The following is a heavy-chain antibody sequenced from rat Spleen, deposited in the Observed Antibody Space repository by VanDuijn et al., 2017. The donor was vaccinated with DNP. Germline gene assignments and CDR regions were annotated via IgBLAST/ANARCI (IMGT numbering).Heavy chain of an antibody. V-gene: IGHV2-32*01. Sequence: QVQLKESGPGLVQPSQTLSLTCTVSGFSLSSYHVHWIRQSPRKGLEWMGVMWSDGDTSYNSGLKSRPSLSRDTSKSQLFIEMNSLQTEDTATYYCARDIGTTSFDYWGPGVMVTVSS. CDR2: MWSDGDT. J-gene: IGHJ2*01. CDR3: ARDIGTTSFDY. D-gene: IGHD1-5*01. CDR1: GFSLSSYH.